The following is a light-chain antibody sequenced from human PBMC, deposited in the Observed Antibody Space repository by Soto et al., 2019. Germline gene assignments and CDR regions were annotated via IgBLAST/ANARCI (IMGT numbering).Light chain of an antibody. CDR3: QQYHTFLT. V-gene: IGKV1-5*01. J-gene: IGKJ1*01. Sequence: DIQMTQSPSTLSASVGDRVTITCRASHTISSWLAWYQQKPGKAPKLLIYAASSLQSGVPSRFSGSGTGTEFTLTISSPQPDDFATYYCQQYHTFLTFGQGTRVDTK. CDR2: AAS. CDR1: HTISSW.